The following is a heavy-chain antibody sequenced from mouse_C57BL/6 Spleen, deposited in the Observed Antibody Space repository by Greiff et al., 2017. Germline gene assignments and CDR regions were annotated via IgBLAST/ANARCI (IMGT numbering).Heavy chain of an antibody. Sequence: QVHVKQSGPELVKPGASVKISCKASGYAFSSSWMNWVKQRPGKGLEWIGRIYPGDGDTNYNGKFKGKATLTADKSSSTAYMQLSSLTSEDSAVYFCARLNDGYLYAMDYWGQGTSVTVSS. D-gene: IGHD2-3*01. J-gene: IGHJ4*01. CDR2: IYPGDGDT. CDR3: ARLNDGYLYAMDY. V-gene: IGHV1-82*01. CDR1: GYAFSSSW.